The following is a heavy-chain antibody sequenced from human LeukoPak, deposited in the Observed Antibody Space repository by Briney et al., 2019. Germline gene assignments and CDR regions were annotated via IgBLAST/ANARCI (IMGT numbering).Heavy chain of an antibody. CDR3: ARTGDSNGYYPYYGMDV. V-gene: IGHV4-59*08. Sequence: SETLSLTCTVSGGSISSYYWSWIRQPPGKGLEWIGYIYYSGSTNYNPSPKSRVTISVDTSKNQFSLKLSSVTAADTAVYYCARTGDSNGYYPYYGMDVWGQGTTVTVSS. D-gene: IGHD3-22*01. J-gene: IGHJ6*02. CDR1: GGSISSYY. CDR2: IYYSGST.